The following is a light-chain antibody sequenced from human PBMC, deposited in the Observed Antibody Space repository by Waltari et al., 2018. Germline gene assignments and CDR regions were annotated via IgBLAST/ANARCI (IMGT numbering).Light chain of an antibody. J-gene: IGKJ3*01. V-gene: IGKV1-39*01. CDR2: AAS. CDR1: QSISPS. Sequence: DIQMIQSPSSLSASVGDRVTIACRASQSISPSLNWYQQKPGKAPNLLIYAASSLQSGVPSRFSGSGSGTDFTLTISSLQPEDFATYYCQQTYSTPFTFGPGTKVDI. CDR3: QQTYSTPFT.